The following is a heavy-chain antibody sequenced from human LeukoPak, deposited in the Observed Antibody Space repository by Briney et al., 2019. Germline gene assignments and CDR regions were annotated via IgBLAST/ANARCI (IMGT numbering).Heavy chain of an antibody. D-gene: IGHD3-22*01. J-gene: IGHJ4*02. CDR1: GFTFSSYS. Sequence: GGSLRLSCAASGFTFSSYSMTWVRQAPGKGLEWVANIKEDGSEKYYVDSVTGRFPISRDNAKSLLYLQMNSLRAEDTAVYFCAREYGYYFDSWGQGTLVTVSS. V-gene: IGHV3-7*01. CDR2: IKEDGSEK. CDR3: AREYGYYFDS.